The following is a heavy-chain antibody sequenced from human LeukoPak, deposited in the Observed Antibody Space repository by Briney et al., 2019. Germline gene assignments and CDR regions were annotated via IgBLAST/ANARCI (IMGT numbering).Heavy chain of an antibody. J-gene: IGHJ3*02. CDR2: IDTSSNYI. Sequence: PGGSLRLSCAASASTFSSYSMNWVRQAPGKGLEWVSYIDTSSNYIYYADSVKGRFTISRDNAKNSLYLQMNSLRAEDTALYYCARDYDSSGYSDAFDIWGQGTMVTVSS. D-gene: IGHD3-22*01. V-gene: IGHV3-21*04. CDR3: ARDYDSSGYSDAFDI. CDR1: ASTFSSYS.